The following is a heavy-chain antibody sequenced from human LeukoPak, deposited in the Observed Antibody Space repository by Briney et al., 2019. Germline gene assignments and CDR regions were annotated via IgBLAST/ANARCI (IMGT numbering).Heavy chain of an antibody. CDR3: AKARGYSYGPFDY. J-gene: IGHJ4*02. Sequence: GGSLRLSCAASGFTFSSYGMSWVRQAPGKGLGWVSAISGSGGSTYYADSVKGRFTISRDNSKNTLYLQMNSLRAEDTAVYYCAKARGYSYGPFDYWGQGTLVTVSS. V-gene: IGHV3-23*01. D-gene: IGHD5-18*01. CDR1: GFTFSSYG. CDR2: ISGSGGST.